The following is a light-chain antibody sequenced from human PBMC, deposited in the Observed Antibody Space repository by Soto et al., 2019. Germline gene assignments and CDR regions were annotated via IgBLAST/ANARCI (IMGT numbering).Light chain of an antibody. CDR1: QAISSY. V-gene: IGKV1-9*01. CDR3: QQRKSSPLT. Sequence: DIQLTQSPSFLSASVGDRVTITCRAGQAISSYLAWYQQKPGKAPELLIYGASTLQSGVPSRFSGSGSGTEFTLSISSLQPEDFATYYCQQRKSSPLTFGGGTKVEMK. CDR2: GAS. J-gene: IGKJ4*01.